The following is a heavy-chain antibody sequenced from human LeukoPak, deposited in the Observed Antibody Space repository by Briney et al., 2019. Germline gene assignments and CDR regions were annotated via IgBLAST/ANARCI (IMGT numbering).Heavy chain of an antibody. CDR2: ISSSGSTI. D-gene: IGHD2-21*02. J-gene: IGHJ1*01. V-gene: IGHV3-11*01. CDR1: GFTFSDYY. CDR3: AKGVGGDYRAEYFHH. Sequence: PGGSLRLSCAASGFTFSDYYMSWIRQAPGKGLEWVSYISSSGSTIYYADSVKGRFTISRDNAKNSLYLQMSSLQTEDTALYFCAKGVGGDYRAEYFHHWGQGTLVTVSS.